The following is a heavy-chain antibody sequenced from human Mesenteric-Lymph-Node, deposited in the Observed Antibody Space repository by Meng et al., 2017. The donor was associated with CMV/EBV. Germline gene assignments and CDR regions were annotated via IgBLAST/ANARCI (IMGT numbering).Heavy chain of an antibody. CDR3: ARSKRDAPAAADDTFDI. CDR1: ESTFSSYW. CDR2: INSEGSSI. Sequence: GESLKISCVGSESTFSSYWMHWVRQPPGKGLVWVSRINSEGSSIYYADSVKGRFTISRDNAKNTLYLQMKSLRAEDTAVYYCARSKRDAPAAADDTFDIWGQGTMVTVSS. D-gene: IGHD2-2*01. V-gene: IGHV3-74*01. J-gene: IGHJ3*02.